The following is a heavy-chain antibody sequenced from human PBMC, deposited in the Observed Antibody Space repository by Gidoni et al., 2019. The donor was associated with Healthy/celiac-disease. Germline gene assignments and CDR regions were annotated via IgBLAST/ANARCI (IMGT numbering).Heavy chain of an antibody. Sequence: EVQLVESGGGLIQPGGSLRLSCAASGFTVSSNYMSWVRQAPGKGLEWVSVIYSGGSTYYADSVKGRFTISRDNSKNTLYLQMNSLRAEDTAVYYCARGVAAAGIYFDYWGQGTLVTVSS. J-gene: IGHJ4*02. V-gene: IGHV3-53*01. CDR2: IYSGGST. CDR3: ARGVAAAGIYFDY. D-gene: IGHD6-13*01. CDR1: GFTVSSNY.